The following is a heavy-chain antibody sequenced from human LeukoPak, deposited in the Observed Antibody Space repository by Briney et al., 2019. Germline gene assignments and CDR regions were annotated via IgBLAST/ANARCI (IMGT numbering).Heavy chain of an antibody. J-gene: IGHJ5*02. CDR2: IKYDGSEK. D-gene: IGHD5-12*01. Sequence: PGGSLRLSCEASGFIFSDYWMTWVRQAPGKGLEWVANIKYDGSEKYCVDSLKGRFTIARDNAKNSLNLEMNSLRAEDTAIYYCERARQWLGVGNWFDPWGQGTLVAVSS. V-gene: IGHV3-7*01. CDR3: ERARQWLGVGNWFDP. CDR1: GFIFSDYW.